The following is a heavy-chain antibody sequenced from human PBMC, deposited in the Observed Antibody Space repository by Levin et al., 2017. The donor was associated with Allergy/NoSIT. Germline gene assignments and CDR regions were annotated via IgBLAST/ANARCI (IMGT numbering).Heavy chain of an antibody. D-gene: IGHD3-9*01. CDR1: GGSFSGYD. CDR2: INHSGST. Sequence: PSETLSLTCAVYGGSFSGYDWSWIRQPPGKGLEWIGEINHSGSTNYNPSLKSRVTISVDTSKNQFSLKLSSVTAADTAVYYCARGLFVSRYSVGFQHWGQGTLVTVSS. J-gene: IGHJ1*01. CDR3: ARGLFVSRYSVGFQH. V-gene: IGHV4-34*01.